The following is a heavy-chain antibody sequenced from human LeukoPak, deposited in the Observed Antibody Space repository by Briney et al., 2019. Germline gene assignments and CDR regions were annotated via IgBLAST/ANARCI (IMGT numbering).Heavy chain of an antibody. CDR2: INHSGST. D-gene: IGHD3-10*01. J-gene: IGHJ4*02. Sequence: PSETLSLTCAVYGGSFSGYYWSWIRQPPGKGLEWIGEINHSGSTNYNPSLKSRVTISVDTSKNQFSLELSSVTAAGTAVYYCARDTVQGRYFDYWGQGTLVTVSS. V-gene: IGHV4-34*01. CDR1: GGSFSGYY. CDR3: ARDTVQGRYFDY.